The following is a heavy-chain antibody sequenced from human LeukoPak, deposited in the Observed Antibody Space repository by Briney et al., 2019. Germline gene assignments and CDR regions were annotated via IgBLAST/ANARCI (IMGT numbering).Heavy chain of an antibody. CDR1: GFTFSSYA. V-gene: IGHV3-30-3*01. CDR2: ISYDGSNK. D-gene: IGHD2-15*01. Sequence: GGSLRLSCAASGFTFSSYAMHWVRQAPGKGLEWVAVISYDGSNKYYADSVKGRLTISRDNSKNTLYLQMNSLRAEDTAVYYCARDRLVVVVAVNGMDVWGQGTTVTVSS. J-gene: IGHJ6*02. CDR3: ARDRLVVVVAVNGMDV.